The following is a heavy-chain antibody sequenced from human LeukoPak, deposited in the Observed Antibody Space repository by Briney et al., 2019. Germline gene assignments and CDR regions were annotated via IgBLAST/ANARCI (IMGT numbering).Heavy chain of an antibody. J-gene: IGHJ4*02. CDR3: ARRIYRSSGWYAPHYFDY. D-gene: IGHD6-19*01. Sequence: SETLSLTCAVSGYSISSGYYWGWIRQPPGKGLEWIGSIYYSGSTYYNPSLKSRVTISVDTSKNQFSLKLSSVTAADTAVYYCARRIYRSSGWYAPHYFDYWGQGTLVTVSS. V-gene: IGHV4-38-2*01. CDR2: IYYSGST. CDR1: GYSISSGYY.